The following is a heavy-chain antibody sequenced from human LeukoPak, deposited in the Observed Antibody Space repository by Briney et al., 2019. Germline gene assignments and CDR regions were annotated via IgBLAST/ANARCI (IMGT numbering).Heavy chain of an antibody. V-gene: IGHV4-39*06. CDR1: GGSISSSSHY. Sequence: SETLSLTCTVSGGSISSSSHYWGWIRQPPGKGLEWNVSISYSGRTYYNPSLESRVTILVDTSKNLSALTLSSETAADTPVYYCAIVSGIAGRQPFDYWGQGTLVTVSS. CDR3: AIVSGIAGRQPFDY. D-gene: IGHD6-6*01. J-gene: IGHJ4*02. CDR2: ISYSGRT.